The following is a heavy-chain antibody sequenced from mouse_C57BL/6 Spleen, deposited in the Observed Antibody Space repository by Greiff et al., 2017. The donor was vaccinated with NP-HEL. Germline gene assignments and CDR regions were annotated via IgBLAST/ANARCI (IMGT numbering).Heavy chain of an antibody. CDR3: ARTITTVVAPCDY. Sequence: EVQLQQSGPELVKPGDSVKISCKASGYSFTGYFMNWVMQSHGKSLEWIGRINPYNGDTFYNQKFKGKATLTVDKSSSTAHMELRSLTSEDSAVYYCARTITTVVAPCDYWGQGTTLTVSS. CDR2: INPYNGDT. J-gene: IGHJ2*01. CDR1: GYSFTGYF. D-gene: IGHD1-1*01. V-gene: IGHV1-20*01.